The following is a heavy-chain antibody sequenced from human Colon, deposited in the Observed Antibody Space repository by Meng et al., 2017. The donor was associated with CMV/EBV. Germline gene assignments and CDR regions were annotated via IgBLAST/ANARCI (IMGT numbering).Heavy chain of an antibody. Sequence: SCAASGFTFSSYSMNWVRQAPGKGLEWVSSISSSSSYIYYADSVKGRFTISRDNAKNSLYLQMNSLRAEDTAVYYCARDAFYSNYGDWYYYYYGMDVRGQGTTVTVS. CDR1: GFTFSSYS. CDR2: ISSSSSYI. D-gene: IGHD4-11*01. CDR3: ARDAFYSNYGDWYYYYYGMDV. J-gene: IGHJ6*02. V-gene: IGHV3-21*01.